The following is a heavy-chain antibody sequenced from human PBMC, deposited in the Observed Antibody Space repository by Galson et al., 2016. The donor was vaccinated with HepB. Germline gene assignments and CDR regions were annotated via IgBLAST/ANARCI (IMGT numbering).Heavy chain of an antibody. CDR2: IYYTGDT. CDR3: ARRTASSSDWFDP. CDR1: GDSINNRNYY. V-gene: IGHV4-31*03. J-gene: IGHJ5*02. Sequence: TLSLTCTVFGDSINNRNYYWSWIRLPPGKGLEWIGYIYYTGDTFYNPSLKSRVVISLDASENKFSLNMNSVTAADTALYFCARRTASSSDWFDPWGHGTLVTVSS. D-gene: IGHD6-6*01.